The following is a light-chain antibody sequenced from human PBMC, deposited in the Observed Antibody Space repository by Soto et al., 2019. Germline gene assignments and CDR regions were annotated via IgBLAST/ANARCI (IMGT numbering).Light chain of an antibody. V-gene: IGKV2-28*01. Sequence: DLVMTQSPLSLPVTPGEPASISCRSSQSHLHRTGYMHLDWYLQKPGQSPQRLFYMGSHRASGVPDMFSGSGSGTDFTLKNSGGEDGDFWVYYGMQGFGPPFPFGQGNKLVI. J-gene: IGKJ2*01. CDR2: MGS. CDR1: QSHLHRTGYMH. CDR3: MQGFGPPFP.